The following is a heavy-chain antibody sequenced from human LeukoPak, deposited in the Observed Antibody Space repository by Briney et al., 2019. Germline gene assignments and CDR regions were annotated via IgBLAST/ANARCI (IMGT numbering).Heavy chain of an antibody. CDR2: ISHNGST. CDR1: GVSVDTRSYH. V-gene: IGHV4-39*01. Sequence: SETLSLTCNISGVSVDTRSYHWGWIRQPPGKGLQWIGSISHNGSTYYNPSLRSRVTISVDPSKNQFSLKLSYVAAADAGVYYCSKGIGEWGGADSWGQGTLVTVSS. D-gene: IGHD3-16*01. CDR3: SKGIGEWGGADS. J-gene: IGHJ4*02.